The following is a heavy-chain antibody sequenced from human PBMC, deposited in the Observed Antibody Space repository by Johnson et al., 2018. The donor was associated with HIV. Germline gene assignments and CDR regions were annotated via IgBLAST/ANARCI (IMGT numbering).Heavy chain of an antibody. J-gene: IGHJ3*01. CDR1: GFTFNDYA. Sequence: VQLVESGGGVVQPGGSLRLSCAASGFTFNDYAMSWVRQAPGKGLEWVSGINWNGGSTGYTDSVKGRFTISRDNAKNSLYLQMNSLRTEDTAMYYCARLTTSSRQDSTMTVVGVAAFDLWGQGTMITVSS. D-gene: IGHD3-22*01. CDR2: INWNGGST. V-gene: IGHV3-20*04. CDR3: ARLTTSSRQDSTMTVVGVAAFDL.